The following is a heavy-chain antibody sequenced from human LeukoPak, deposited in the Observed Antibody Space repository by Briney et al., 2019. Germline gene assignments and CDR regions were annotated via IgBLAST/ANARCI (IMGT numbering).Heavy chain of an antibody. D-gene: IGHD2-2*01. CDR3: ARDLEDCSSTSCPLNWFDP. Sequence: SVKVSCKASGGTFSNYAISWVRQAPGQGLEWMGGIIPIFGTANYAQKFQGRVTITADESTSTAYMELSSLRSEDTAVYYCARDLEDCSSTSCPLNWFDPWGQGTLVTVSS. CDR1: GGTFSNYA. CDR2: IIPIFGTA. V-gene: IGHV1-69*01. J-gene: IGHJ5*02.